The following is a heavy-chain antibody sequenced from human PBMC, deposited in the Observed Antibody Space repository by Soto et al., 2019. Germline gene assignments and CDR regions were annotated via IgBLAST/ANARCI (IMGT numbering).Heavy chain of an antibody. V-gene: IGHV3-23*01. Sequence: GGSLRLSCAASGFTFSSYAMSWVRQAPGMGPDWVSVISAGGGGTYYADSVKGRFTISRDNSKNTLSLQMNSLRAEDTAIYYCAKVYSSAATTRAAFDIWGQGTMVTVSS. CDR1: GFTFSSYA. CDR2: ISAGGGGT. J-gene: IGHJ3*02. CDR3: AKVYSSAATTRAAFDI. D-gene: IGHD2-15*01.